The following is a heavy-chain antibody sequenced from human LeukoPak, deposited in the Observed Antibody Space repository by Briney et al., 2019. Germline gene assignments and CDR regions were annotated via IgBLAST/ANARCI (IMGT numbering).Heavy chain of an antibody. Sequence: SVKVSCKASGGTFSSYTISWVRQAPGQGLEWMGRIIPILGIANYAQKFQGRVTITADKSTSTAYMELSSLRSEDTAVYYCARDYMVRGDFDYWGQGTLVTVSS. CDR2: IIPILGIA. J-gene: IGHJ4*02. CDR3: ARDYMVRGDFDY. V-gene: IGHV1-69*04. CDR1: GGTFSSYT. D-gene: IGHD3-10*01.